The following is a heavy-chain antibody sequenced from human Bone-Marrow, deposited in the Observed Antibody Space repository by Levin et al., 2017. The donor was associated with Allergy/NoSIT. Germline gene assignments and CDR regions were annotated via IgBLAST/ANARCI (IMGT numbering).Heavy chain of an antibody. V-gene: IGHV3-21*01. CDR2: ISGTGRHI. CDR3: AKDEGPFSSSFAFDC. CDR1: GFNFASYG. J-gene: IGHJ4*02. Sequence: GESLKISCAASGFNFASYGMNWVRQAPGKGLEWVSSISGTGRHIYLADSLKGRFTISRDNAKNSLSLQMNNLRVEDKAVFYCAKDEGPFSSSFAFDCWGQGALVTVSS. D-gene: IGHD2-2*01.